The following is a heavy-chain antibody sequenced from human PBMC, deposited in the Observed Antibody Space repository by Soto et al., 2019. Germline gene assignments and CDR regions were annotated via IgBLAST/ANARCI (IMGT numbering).Heavy chain of an antibody. CDR3: VREGDAGGYRFDI. J-gene: IGHJ3*02. CDR1: GFTFSTYE. D-gene: IGHD5-12*01. Sequence: EVQLVESGGGLVQPGGSLRLSCAASGFTFSTYEIHWVRQAPEEGLEWVAYISSSGGTKYYAESVKGRFTISRDNAQSSLYLQMNTLRVDDTAIYYCVREGDAGGYRFDIWGQGTMVTVSS. V-gene: IGHV3-48*03. CDR2: ISSSGGTK.